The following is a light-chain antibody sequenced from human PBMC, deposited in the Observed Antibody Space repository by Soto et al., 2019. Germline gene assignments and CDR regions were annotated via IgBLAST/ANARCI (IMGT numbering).Light chain of an antibody. CDR2: GAS. Sequence: EIVMTQSPVTLSASPGERVTLSCRARQSVHLNLAWYQQRHGQAPRGLIYGASHRASGIPDKFSGSGSGTDFTLTISSLEPDDFALYFCQQYKDWPPLTFGGGTRVEIK. CDR1: QSVHLN. J-gene: IGKJ4*01. V-gene: IGKV3D-15*01. CDR3: QQYKDWPPLT.